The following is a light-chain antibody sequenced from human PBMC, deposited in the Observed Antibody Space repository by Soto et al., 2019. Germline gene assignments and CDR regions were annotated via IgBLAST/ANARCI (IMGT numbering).Light chain of an antibody. J-gene: IGLJ1*01. V-gene: IGLV2-23*01. Sequence: QSALTQPASVSGSPGQSITISCSGTSSDVWTYNLVSWYQHHPGKAPKLMIYEGSKRPSGVSNRFSVSKSGNTASLTISGLQAEDEADYYCCSYAGSSTYVFGTGTKVTAL. CDR1: SSDVWTYNL. CDR3: CSYAGSSTYV. CDR2: EGS.